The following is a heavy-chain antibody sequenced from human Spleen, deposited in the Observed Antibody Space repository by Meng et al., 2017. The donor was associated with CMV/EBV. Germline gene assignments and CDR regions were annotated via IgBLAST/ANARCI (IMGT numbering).Heavy chain of an antibody. CDR1: GNTLTELS. Sequence: QVQLVQSGAELKTAGASAKVSCEVSGNTLTELSIHWVRQAPGKGLEWMGGFDPQHGKTIYAQKFQGRVTMTEDTSTDTAYMELSSLRSEDTAVYYCATLVLWGHGTLVTVYS. CDR2: FDPQHGKT. CDR3: ATLVL. V-gene: IGHV1-24*01. J-gene: IGHJ5*02.